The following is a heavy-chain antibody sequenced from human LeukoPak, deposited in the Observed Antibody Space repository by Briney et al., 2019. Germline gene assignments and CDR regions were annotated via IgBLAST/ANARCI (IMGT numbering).Heavy chain of an antibody. V-gene: IGHV3-30*18. J-gene: IGHJ4*02. Sequence: GGSLRLSCSASGFTFSSYGMHWVRQAPGKGLEWVAVISYDGSNKYYADSVKGRFTISRDNSKNTLYLQMNSLRAEDTAVYYCAKARYMQWLGYPSYWGQGTLVTVSS. CDR3: AKARYMQWLGYPSY. CDR1: GFTFSSYG. CDR2: ISYDGSNK. D-gene: IGHD6-19*01.